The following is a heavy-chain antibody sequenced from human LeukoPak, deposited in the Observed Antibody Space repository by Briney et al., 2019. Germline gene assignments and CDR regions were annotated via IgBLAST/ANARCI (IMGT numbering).Heavy chain of an antibody. CDR3: ARDSSGYHD. Sequence: PSETLSLTCTVSGGSISGYYWSWIRQPPGKGLEWMGYVDHSGITSYNPSLKSRATISVDTSKKQFSLRLTAVTAADTAVYYCARDSSGYHDWGQGTLVTVSS. CDR2: VDHSGIT. V-gene: IGHV4-59*01. D-gene: IGHD3-22*01. CDR1: GGSISGYY. J-gene: IGHJ4*02.